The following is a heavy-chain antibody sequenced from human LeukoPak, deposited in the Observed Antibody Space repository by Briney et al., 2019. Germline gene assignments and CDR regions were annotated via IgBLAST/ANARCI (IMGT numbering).Heavy chain of an antibody. CDR1: GYTFTIYG. CDR3: ASKIYCGGDCYYFDY. V-gene: IGHV1-18*01. J-gene: IGHJ4*02. D-gene: IGHD2-21*01. CDR2: ISAYNGNT. Sequence: ASVKVSCKASGYTFTIYGISWVRQAPGQGLEWMGRISAYNGNTNYAQKLQGRVTMTTDTSTSTAYMELRSLRSDDTAVYYCASKIYCGGDCYYFDYWGQGTLVTVSS.